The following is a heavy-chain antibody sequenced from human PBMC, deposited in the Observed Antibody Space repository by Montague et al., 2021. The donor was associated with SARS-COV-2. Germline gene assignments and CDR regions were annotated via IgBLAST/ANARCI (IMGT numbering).Heavy chain of an antibody. D-gene: IGHD3-10*01. CDR1: GFNFESYA. J-gene: IGHJ6*02. Sequence: SLRLSCAVSGFNFESYAMHWVRQAPGKGLEWVAGFSLDTDRIDYADSVKGRFIVSRDKAQDTLYLQMSSLRPEDSAVYYCGKDLTPGGMDVWGQGTKVIVSS. CDR3: GKDLTPGGMDV. CDR2: FSLDTDRI. V-gene: IGHV3-9*01.